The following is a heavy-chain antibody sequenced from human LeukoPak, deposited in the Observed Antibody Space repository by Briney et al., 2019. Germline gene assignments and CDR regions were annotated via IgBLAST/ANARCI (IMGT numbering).Heavy chain of an antibody. J-gene: IGHJ4*02. Sequence: GGSLRLSCAASGFTFSYYWMIWVRQAPGEGLEWVANIKQDGNEKYYVDSVKGRFTISRDNAKNSLYLQMNSLRAEDTALYYCVRWDDYWGQGTLVTVSS. CDR2: IKQDGNEK. V-gene: IGHV3-7*01. CDR1: GFTFSYYW. D-gene: IGHD1-26*01. CDR3: VRWDDY.